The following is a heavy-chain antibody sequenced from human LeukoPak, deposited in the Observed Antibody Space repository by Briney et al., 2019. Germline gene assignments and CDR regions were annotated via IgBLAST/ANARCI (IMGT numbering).Heavy chain of an antibody. V-gene: IGHV3-74*01. CDR1: GFTFSSYW. J-gene: IGHJ6*02. CDR3: AREPLSYYYGMEV. Sequence: GGSLRLSCAASGFTFSSYWMHWVRQASGKALVWVSRINSDGSSTSYADSVKGRFTISRDNAKNTLYLQMNSLRAEDTAVYYCAREPLSYYYGMEVWGQGTTVTVSS. CDR2: INSDGSST.